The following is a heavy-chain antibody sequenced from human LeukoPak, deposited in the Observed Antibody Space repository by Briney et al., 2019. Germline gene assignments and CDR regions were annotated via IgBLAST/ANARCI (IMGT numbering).Heavy chain of an antibody. CDR1: GYTFTGYY. J-gene: IGHJ4*02. V-gene: IGHV1-2*02. CDR3: ARDRGGYYYDSSGYPYYFDY. CDR2: INPNSGGT. D-gene: IGHD3-22*01. Sequence: ASVKVSCKASGYTFTGYYMHWVRQAPGQGLEWMGWINPNSGGTNYAQKFQGRVTMTRDTSNSTAYMELSRLRSDDTAVYYCARDRGGYYYDSSGYPYYFDYWGQGTLVTVSS.